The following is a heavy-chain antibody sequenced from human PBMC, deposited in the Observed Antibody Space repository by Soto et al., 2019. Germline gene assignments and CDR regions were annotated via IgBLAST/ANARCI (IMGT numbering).Heavy chain of an antibody. CDR1: GGSFSGYY. D-gene: IGHD2-2*01. CDR2: INHRGST. Sequence: SETLSLTCAVYGGSFSGYYWSWIRQPPGKGLEWIGEINHRGSTNYNPSLKSRVTISVDTSKNQFSLKLSSVTAADTAVYYCARGQRGYCSSTSCSNWFDPWGQGTLVTVSS. V-gene: IGHV4-34*01. J-gene: IGHJ5*02. CDR3: ARGQRGYCSSTSCSNWFDP.